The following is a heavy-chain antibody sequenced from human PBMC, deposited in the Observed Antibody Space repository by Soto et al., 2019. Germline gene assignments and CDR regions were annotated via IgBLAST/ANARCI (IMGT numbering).Heavy chain of an antibody. CDR2: IYHSGST. Sequence: AETLSLTCAVSGYSISSSNWWGWIRQPPGKGLEWIGYIYHSGSTYYNPSLKSRVTISVDRSKNQFSLKLSSVTAADTAVYYCARGVVISYFDYWGQGTLVTVSS. CDR1: GYSISSSNW. D-gene: IGHD3-3*01. CDR3: ARGVVISYFDY. V-gene: IGHV4-28*03. J-gene: IGHJ4*02.